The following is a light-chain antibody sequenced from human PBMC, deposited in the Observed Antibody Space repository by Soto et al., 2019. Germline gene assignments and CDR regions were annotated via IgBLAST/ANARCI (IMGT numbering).Light chain of an antibody. CDR3: MQSTQLPPA. V-gene: IGKV2D-29*02. Sequence: DVVMTQTPLSLSVTPGQPASISCKSGQSLLHITGETFLFWYLQKPGQSPQLLIYEVSTRVSGVPDRFSGSGSGTDFTLEISRVETDDVGTYYCMQSTQLPPAFGQGTRLEIK. CDR1: QSLLHITGETF. J-gene: IGKJ5*01. CDR2: EVS.